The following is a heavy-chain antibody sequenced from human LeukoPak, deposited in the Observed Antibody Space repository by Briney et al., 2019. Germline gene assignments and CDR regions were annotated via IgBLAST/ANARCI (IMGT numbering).Heavy chain of an antibody. V-gene: IGHV3-7*03. CDR1: GFTFSSYW. CDR2: IKQDGSEK. CDR3: AKDPGYCSGGSCYSGYFDY. Sequence: PGGSLRLSCAASGFTFSSYWMSWVRQAPGKGLEWVANIKQDGSEKYYVDSVKGRFTISRDNAKNSLYLQMNSLRAEDTAVYYCAKDPGYCSGGSCYSGYFDYWGQGTLVTVSS. J-gene: IGHJ4*02. D-gene: IGHD2-15*01.